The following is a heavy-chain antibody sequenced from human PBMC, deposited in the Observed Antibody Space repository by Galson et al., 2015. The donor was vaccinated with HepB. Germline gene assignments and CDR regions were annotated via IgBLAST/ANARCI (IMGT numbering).Heavy chain of an antibody. D-gene: IGHD3-3*01. CDR1: GFTFSSYS. Sequence: SLRLSCAASGFTFSSYSMNWVRQAPGKGLEWVSYISSSSSTIYYADSVKGRFTISRDNAKNSLYLQMNSLRAEDTAVYYCAREFRTDITIFGVVIEDHWFDPWGQGTLVTVSS. CDR2: ISSSSSTI. CDR3: AREFRTDITIFGVVIEDHWFDP. J-gene: IGHJ5*02. V-gene: IGHV3-48*01.